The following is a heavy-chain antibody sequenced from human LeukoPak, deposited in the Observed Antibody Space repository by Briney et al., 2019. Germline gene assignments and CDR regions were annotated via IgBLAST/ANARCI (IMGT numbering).Heavy chain of an antibody. J-gene: IGHJ4*02. CDR1: GYIFTSYW. CDR2: IYPDDSDT. V-gene: IGHV5-51*01. D-gene: IGHD4-17*01. CDR3: ARHYPGGDYFIDY. Sequence: GESLQISCKGSGYIFTSYWIGGVRQLPGKGLEWVGIIYPDDSDTRYSPSFQDQVTISADKSISTASLQWSSLKASDTAIYYCARHYPGGDYFIDYWGQGTLVTVSS.